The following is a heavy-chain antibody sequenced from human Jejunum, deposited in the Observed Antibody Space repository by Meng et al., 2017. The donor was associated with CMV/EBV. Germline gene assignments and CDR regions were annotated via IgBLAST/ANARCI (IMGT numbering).Heavy chain of an antibody. Sequence: CNSSGYPFTRSAIHWVRQAPGQSLEWMGWINTANDNTKYSQKFQGRVTFTRDRAATTSYMELGSLRSEDTAVYYCARKASGSWYFDFWGRGTLVTVSS. J-gene: IGHJ2*01. D-gene: IGHD1-26*01. V-gene: IGHV1-3*04. CDR1: GYPFTRSA. CDR3: ARKASGSWYFDF. CDR2: INTANDNT.